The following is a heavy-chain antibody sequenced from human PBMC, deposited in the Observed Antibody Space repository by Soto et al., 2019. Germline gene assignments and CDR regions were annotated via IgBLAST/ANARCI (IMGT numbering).Heavy chain of an antibody. CDR2: INHSGTT. V-gene: IGHV4-34*02. CDR3: ARVTRGDYLLTFSIRGMDV. CDR1: GGSFSGYY. Sequence: QVQLQQWGAGLLKPSETLSLTCAVYGGSFSGYYWSWIRQPPGKGLEWIGEINHSGTTNYNTSLKRRVTLSVDTSKNQFSPKLNSVTAADTAVFYCARVTRGDYLLTFSIRGMDVWGQGTTVTVSS. J-gene: IGHJ6*02. D-gene: IGHD4-17*01.